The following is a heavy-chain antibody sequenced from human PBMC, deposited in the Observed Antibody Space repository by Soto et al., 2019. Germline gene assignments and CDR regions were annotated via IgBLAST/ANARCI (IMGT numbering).Heavy chain of an antibody. V-gene: IGHV6-1*01. CDR3: ARGGSVDTARGNYYYGMDV. Sequence: QTLSLTCAISGDSVSSNSAAWNWIRQSPSRGLEWLGRTYYRSKWYNDYAVSVKSRITINPDTSKNQFSLQLNSVTPEDTAVYYCARGGSVDTARGNYYYGMDVWGQGTTVNV. CDR2: TYYRSKWYN. CDR1: GDSVSSNSAA. J-gene: IGHJ6*02. D-gene: IGHD5-18*01.